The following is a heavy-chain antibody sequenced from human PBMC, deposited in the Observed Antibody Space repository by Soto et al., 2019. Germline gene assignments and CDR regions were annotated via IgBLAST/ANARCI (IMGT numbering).Heavy chain of an antibody. CDR1: GGSISSYY. CDR2: IYYSGST. J-gene: IGHJ5*02. CDR3: ARLAAAGTWWFDP. D-gene: IGHD6-13*01. Sequence: SETLSLTCTVSGGSISSYYWSWIRQPPGKGLEWIGYIYYSGSTNYNPSLKSRVTISVDTSKNQFSLKLSSVTAADTAVYYCARLAAAGTWWFDPWGQGTLVTVSS. V-gene: IGHV4-59*08.